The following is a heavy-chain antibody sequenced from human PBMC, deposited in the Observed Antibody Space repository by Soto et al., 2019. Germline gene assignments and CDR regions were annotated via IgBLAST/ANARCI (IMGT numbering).Heavy chain of an antibody. V-gene: IGHV2-5*01. CDR1: GFSFSTTGAG. CDR3: AYRRGGSSPGGNFDY. CDR2: IFWNDAK. D-gene: IGHD2-15*01. Sequence: QIALKESGPTLVKPSQTLTLTCTFSGFSFSTTGAGVGWIRQPPGKALEWLALIFWNDAKRYSPSLRSWLTIIKDNYRNVVVLIMTNVDPVDTATYYCAYRRGGSSPGGNFDYWGQGTPVTVYS. J-gene: IGHJ4*02.